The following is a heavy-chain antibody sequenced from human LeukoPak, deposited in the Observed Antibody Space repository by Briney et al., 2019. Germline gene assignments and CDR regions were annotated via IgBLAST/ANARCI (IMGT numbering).Heavy chain of an antibody. J-gene: IGHJ4*02. CDR3: LGVWGSYRYTPYFDY. V-gene: IGHV3-15*01. D-gene: IGHD3-16*02. CDR2: IKSKTDGGTT. CDR1: GFTFSNAW. Sequence: GGSLRLSCAASGFTFSNAWMSWVRQAPGKGLEWVGRIKSKTDGGTTDYAAPVKGRFTISRDDSKNTLYLQMNSLKTEDTAVYYCLGVWGSYRYTPYFDYWGQGTLVTVSS.